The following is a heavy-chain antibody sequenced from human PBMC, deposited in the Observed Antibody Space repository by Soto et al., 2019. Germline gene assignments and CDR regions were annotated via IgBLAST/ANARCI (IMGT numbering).Heavy chain of an antibody. J-gene: IGHJ4*02. CDR3: ARDYWIVGATWDLDY. CDR1: GYTFTSYY. Sequence: ASVKVSCKASGYTFTSYYMHWVRQAPGQGLEWMGIINPSGGSTSYAQKFQGRVTMTRDTSTSTVYMELSSLRSEDTAVYYCARDYWIVGATWDLDYWGQGTLVTVSS. CDR2: INPSGGST. V-gene: IGHV1-46*01. D-gene: IGHD1-26*01.